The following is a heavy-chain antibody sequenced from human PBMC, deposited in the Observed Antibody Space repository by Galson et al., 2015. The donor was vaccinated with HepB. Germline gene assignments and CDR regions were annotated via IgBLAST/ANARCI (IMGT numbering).Heavy chain of an antibody. CDR2: IYYRGNT. D-gene: IGHD6-13*01. Sequence: ETLSLTCTVSGGSISSYYWSWIRQPPGKGLEWIGYIYYRGNTNYNPSLRSRVTISVDTSKNQFPLKLSSVTAADTAVYYCARSIAAAGLPYYYGMDVWGQGTTVTVSS. CDR1: GGSISSYY. J-gene: IGHJ6*02. CDR3: ARSIAAAGLPYYYGMDV. V-gene: IGHV4-59*01.